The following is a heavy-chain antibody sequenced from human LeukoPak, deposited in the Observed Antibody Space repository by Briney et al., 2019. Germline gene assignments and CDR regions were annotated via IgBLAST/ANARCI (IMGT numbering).Heavy chain of an antibody. D-gene: IGHD6-13*01. Sequence: GGSLRLSCAVSGFTFSSYCMSWVRQAPGKGLEWVANIKQDGCEKYYVDSVNGRFTISRDNAKNSLYLQMNSLRADDTAVYYCARRGTSWSQFDYWGQGTLVTVSS. V-gene: IGHV3-7*03. CDR1: GFTFSSYC. CDR2: IKQDGCEK. J-gene: IGHJ4*02. CDR3: ARRGTSWSQFDY.